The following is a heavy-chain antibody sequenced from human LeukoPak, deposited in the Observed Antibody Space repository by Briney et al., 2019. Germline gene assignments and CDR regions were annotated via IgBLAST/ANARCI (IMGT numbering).Heavy chain of an antibody. D-gene: IGHD3-22*01. CDR2: IVYDGRSA. CDR3: ARFTGGDSSGYYED. Sequence: GGSLRLSCAASGFSFRRHGMHWVRLAPGKGLEWVAFIVYDGRSATYADSVKGRFTISRDNSKNTVYLQMNSLRAEDTAVYCCARFTGGDSSGYYEDWGQGTLVTVSS. CDR1: GFSFRRHG. V-gene: IGHV3-33*01. J-gene: IGHJ4*02.